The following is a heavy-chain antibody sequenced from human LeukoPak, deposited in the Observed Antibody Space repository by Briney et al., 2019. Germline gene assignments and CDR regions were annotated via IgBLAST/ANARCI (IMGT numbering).Heavy chain of an antibody. V-gene: IGHV3-74*01. CDR3: ARGPDASGIYRPGDY. CDR2: INSDGSST. J-gene: IGHJ4*02. D-gene: IGHD3-10*01. Sequence: GGSLRLSCAASGFTFSRHWMHWVRQAPGKGLVWVSRINSDGSSTSYAESVKGRFTISRDNANNILFLQMSSLRAEDTAVYYCARGPDASGIYRPGDYWGQGTLVTVSS. CDR1: GFTFSRHW.